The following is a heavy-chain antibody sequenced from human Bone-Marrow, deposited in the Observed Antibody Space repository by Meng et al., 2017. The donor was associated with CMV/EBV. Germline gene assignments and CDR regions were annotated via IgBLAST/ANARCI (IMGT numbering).Heavy chain of an antibody. D-gene: IGHD3-3*01. CDR2: IGTAGDT. V-gene: IGHV3-13*01. CDR3: ARAYYDFWSGYFPSYYYGMDV. CDR1: GFTFSSYD. Sequence: GGSLRLSCAASGFTFSSYDMHWVRQATGKGLEWVSAIGTAGDTYYPGSVKGRFTISRENAKNSLYLQMNSLRAGDTAVHYCARAYYDFWSGYFPSYYYGMDVWGQGTTVTVSS. J-gene: IGHJ6*02.